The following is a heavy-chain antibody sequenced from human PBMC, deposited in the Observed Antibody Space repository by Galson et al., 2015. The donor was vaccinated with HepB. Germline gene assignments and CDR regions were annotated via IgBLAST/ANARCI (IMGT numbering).Heavy chain of an antibody. CDR1: GDSVSSNSAA. CDR2: TYYRSKWYN. CDR3: ARDMGLYGSGSSTLYYYYGMDV. V-gene: IGHV6-1*01. D-gene: IGHD3-10*01. J-gene: IGHJ6*02. Sequence: CAISGDSVSSNSAAWNWIGQSPSRGLEWLGRTYYRSKWYNDYAVSVKSRITINPDTSKNQFSLQLNSVTPEDTAVYYCARDMGLYGSGSSTLYYYYGMDVWGQGTTVTVSS.